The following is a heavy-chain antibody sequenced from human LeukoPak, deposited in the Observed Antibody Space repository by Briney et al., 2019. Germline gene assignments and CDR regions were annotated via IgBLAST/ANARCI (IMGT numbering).Heavy chain of an antibody. Sequence: ASVKVSCKASGYTFTNYYIHWVRQAPGQGLEWMGIINPSGGSTTYAQKFLGRVTMTRDMSTSTAYMELSSLRSEDTAVYYCAADRWDYWGQGTLVTVSS. CDR3: AADRWDY. J-gene: IGHJ4*02. D-gene: IGHD4-23*01. CDR1: GYTFTNYY. CDR2: INPSGGST. V-gene: IGHV1-46*01.